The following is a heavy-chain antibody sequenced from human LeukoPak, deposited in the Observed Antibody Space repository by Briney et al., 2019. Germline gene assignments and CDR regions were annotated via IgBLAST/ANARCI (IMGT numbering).Heavy chain of an antibody. D-gene: IGHD5-18*01. CDR3: ASRSAMVRGYDY. V-gene: IGHV4-59*12. CDR2: VYKTGIT. CDR1: GGSIGSDY. J-gene: IGHJ4*02. Sequence: SETLSLICTVSGGSIGSDYWTWIRQPPGEALEWIGDVYKTGITNYNPSLKSRVTISVDRSKNQFSLKLSSVTAADTAVYYCASRSAMVRGYDYWGQGTLVTVSS.